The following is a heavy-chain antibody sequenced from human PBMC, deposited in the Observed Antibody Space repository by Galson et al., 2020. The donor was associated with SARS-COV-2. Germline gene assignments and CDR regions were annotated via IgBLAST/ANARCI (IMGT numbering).Heavy chain of an antibody. D-gene: IGHD6-13*01. CDR2: TYYRSQWST. J-gene: IGHJ3*02. CDR3: AGRVAGAGSLHI. CDR1: GDSVSSNSAA. V-gene: IGHV6-1*01. Sequence: SQTLPLTCAIPGDSVSSNSAAWNWIRQSPSRGLEWLGRTYYRSQWSTDYAVSVKSRITINPDTSKNQFSLQLNSVTPEDTAIYYCAGRVAGAGSLHIWGQGTMVIVSS.